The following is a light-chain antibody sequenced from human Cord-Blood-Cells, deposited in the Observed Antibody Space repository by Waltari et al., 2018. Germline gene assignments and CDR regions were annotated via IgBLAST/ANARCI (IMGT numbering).Light chain of an antibody. Sequence: EIVLTQSPATLSLSPGERATLSCRASQSVSSYLAWYPQKPGQAPRLLIYDASNRATGIPARFSGSGSGTDFTRTISSLEPEDFAVYYCQQRSNWPPWTFGQGTKVEIK. V-gene: IGKV3-11*01. CDR2: DAS. J-gene: IGKJ1*01. CDR3: QQRSNWPPWT. CDR1: QSVSSY.